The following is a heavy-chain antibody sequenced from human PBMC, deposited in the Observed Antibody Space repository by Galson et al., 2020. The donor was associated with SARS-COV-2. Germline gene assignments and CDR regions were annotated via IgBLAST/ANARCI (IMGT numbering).Heavy chain of an antibody. D-gene: IGHD5-12*01. V-gene: IGHV3-49*04. J-gene: IGHJ4*02. CDR3: SRGRGDGYNDDFDF. CDR2: IRTKPQGETT. Sequence: GGSLRLSCRASGFTFGDYGLSWVRQAPGKGLEWVAFIRTKPQGETTRYAASVKDRFVISRDDTQSIAYLQMNSLKTEDTAVYYCSRGRGDGYNDDFDFWGQGTLVAVSS. CDR1: GFTFGDYG.